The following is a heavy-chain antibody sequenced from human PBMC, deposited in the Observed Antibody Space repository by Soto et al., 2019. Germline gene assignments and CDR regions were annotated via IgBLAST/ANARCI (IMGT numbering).Heavy chain of an antibody. CDR3: ARDRYYYDSSGSRNRISDY. V-gene: IGHV1-18*01. CDR1: GYTFTSYG. J-gene: IGHJ4*02. CDR2: ISAYNGNT. D-gene: IGHD3-22*01. Sequence: DSVKVSCKASGYTFTSYGISWVRQAPGQGLEWMGWISAYNGNTNYAQKLQGRVTMTTDTSTSTAYMELRSLRSDDTAVYYCARDRYYYDSSGSRNRISDYWGQGILVTVSS.